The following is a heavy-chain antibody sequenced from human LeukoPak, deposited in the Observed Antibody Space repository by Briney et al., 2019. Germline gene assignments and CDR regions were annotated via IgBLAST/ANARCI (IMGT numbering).Heavy chain of an antibody. D-gene: IGHD3-10*02. CDR2: IKEDGSLK. V-gene: IGHV3-7*01. J-gene: IGHJ6*04. Sequence: GGSLRLSCAASGFTFSSYSMNWVRQAPGKGPEWVANIKEDGSLKNYVDSVEGRFTISRDNAKNSLYLQMNSLRAEDTAVYYCAELGITMIGGVWGKGTTVTISS. CDR1: GFTFSSYS. CDR3: AELGITMIGGV.